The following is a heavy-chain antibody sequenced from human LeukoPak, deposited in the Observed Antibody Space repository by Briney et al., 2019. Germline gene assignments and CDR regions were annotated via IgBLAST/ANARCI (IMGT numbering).Heavy chain of an antibody. Sequence: GGSLRLSCAASGFTFSSYSMNWVRQAPGKGLEWVSSISNSSSYIYYADSVKGRFTISRDNAKNSLYLQMNSLRAEDTAVYYCARDLYSSSPPLDYWGQETLVTVSS. J-gene: IGHJ4*02. V-gene: IGHV3-21*01. CDR3: ARDLYSSSPPLDY. CDR2: ISNSSSYI. D-gene: IGHD6-6*01. CDR1: GFTFSSYS.